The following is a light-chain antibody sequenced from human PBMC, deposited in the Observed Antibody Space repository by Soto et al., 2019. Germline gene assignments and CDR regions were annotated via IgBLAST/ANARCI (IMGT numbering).Light chain of an antibody. J-gene: IGKJ1*01. Sequence: DIVLTQSPGTLSLSPGERATLYCRASQSVSSNHLAWYQQKPGQAPRLLIYGGSSRATGIPDRFSGSGSGTDFTLTISRLEPEDFAVYYCQQYGSSRTFGQGTKVDNK. CDR1: QSVSSNH. CDR2: GGS. CDR3: QQYGSSRT. V-gene: IGKV3-20*01.